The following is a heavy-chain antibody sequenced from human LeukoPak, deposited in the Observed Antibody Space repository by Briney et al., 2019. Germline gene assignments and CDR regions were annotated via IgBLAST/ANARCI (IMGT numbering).Heavy chain of an antibody. J-gene: IGHJ5*02. Sequence: ASVKVSCKASGYTSTSYGISWVRQAPGQGLEWMGWISAYNGNTNYAQKLQGRVTMTTDTSTSTAYMELRSLRSDDTAVYYCARDWGVRRDNWFDPWGQGTLVTVSS. D-gene: IGHD3-16*01. CDR1: GYTSTSYG. V-gene: IGHV1-18*01. CDR2: ISAYNGNT. CDR3: ARDWGVRRDNWFDP.